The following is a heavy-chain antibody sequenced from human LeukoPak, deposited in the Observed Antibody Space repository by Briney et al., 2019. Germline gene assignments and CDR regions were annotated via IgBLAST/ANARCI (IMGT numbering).Heavy chain of an antibody. Sequence: SETLSLTCTVSGGSISSYYWSWIRQPPGKGLEWIGYIYYSGSTNYNPSLKSRVTISVDTSKNQFSLKLSSVTAADTAVYYCARDHAGGLDYWGQGTLVTVSS. CDR2: IYYSGST. J-gene: IGHJ4*02. CDR3: ARDHAGGLDY. D-gene: IGHD3-10*01. CDR1: GGSISSYY. V-gene: IGHV4-59*01.